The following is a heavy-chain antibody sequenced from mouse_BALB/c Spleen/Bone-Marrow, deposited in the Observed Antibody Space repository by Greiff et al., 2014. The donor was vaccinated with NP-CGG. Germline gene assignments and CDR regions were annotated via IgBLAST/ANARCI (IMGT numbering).Heavy chain of an antibody. V-gene: IGHV5-4*02. CDR1: GFTFSDFY. CDR2: ISNGGTYT. Sequence: EVQRVESGEGLVKPRGSLKLSCAASGFTFSDFYMFWFRQTPEKRLEWVATISNGGTYTYYPDSVKGRFTISRDNAKNNLYLQMSSLKSEDTAMYYCARSGERYGAMDYWGQGTSVTVTS. J-gene: IGHJ4*01. D-gene: IGHD1-1*02. CDR3: ARSGERYGAMDY.